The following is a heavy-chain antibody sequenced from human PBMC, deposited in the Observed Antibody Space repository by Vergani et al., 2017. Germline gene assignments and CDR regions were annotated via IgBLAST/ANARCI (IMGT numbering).Heavy chain of an antibody. V-gene: IGHV4-39*01. Sequence: QLQLPESGPGLVKPSETLSLTCTVSGGSISSSSYYWGWIRQPPGKGLEWIGSIYYSGSNYYNPSLTSRVTISVDTSKNQFSRKLSSVTAADTAVYYGARRYDFWSGYYIGAFDPWGQGTLVTVSS. CDR2: IYYSGSN. CDR1: GGSISSSSYY. J-gene: IGHJ5*02. D-gene: IGHD3-3*01. CDR3: ARRYDFWSGYYIGAFDP.